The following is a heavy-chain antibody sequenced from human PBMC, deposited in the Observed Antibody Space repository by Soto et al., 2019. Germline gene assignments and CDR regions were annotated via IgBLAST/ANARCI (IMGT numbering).Heavy chain of an antibody. CDR3: ARAPVVVAATPDWFDP. CDR2: IIPILGIA. D-gene: IGHD2-15*01. J-gene: IGHJ5*02. V-gene: IGHV1-69*02. CDR1: GGTFSSYT. Sequence: QVQLVQSGAEVKKPGSSVKVSCKASGGTFSSYTISWVRQAPGQGLEWMGRIIPILGIANYAQKFQGRVTITAEKSTSTAYMELSSLRSEDTAVYYCARAPVVVAATPDWFDPWGKGTLVTVSS.